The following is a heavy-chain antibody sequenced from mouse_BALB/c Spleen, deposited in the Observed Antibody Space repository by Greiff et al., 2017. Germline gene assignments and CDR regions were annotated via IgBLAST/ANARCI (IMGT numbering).Heavy chain of an antibody. J-gene: IGHJ4*01. CDR3: ARSLYDDNYAMDY. D-gene: IGHD2-3*01. Sequence: EVQLVESGPSLVKPSQTLSLTCSVTGYSITSYYWNWIRKFPGNKLEYMGFISYSGSTYYNPSLKSRISITRDTSKNQYYLQLNAVTTEDTATYYCARSLYDDNYAMDYWGQGTSVTVSS. V-gene: IGHV3-8*02. CDR1: GYSITSYY. CDR2: ISYSGST.